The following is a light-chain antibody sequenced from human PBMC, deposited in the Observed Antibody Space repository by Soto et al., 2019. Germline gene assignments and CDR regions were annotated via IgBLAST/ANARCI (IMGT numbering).Light chain of an antibody. CDR3: QQYSSTFWT. Sequence: EIVLTQSPGTLSLSPGERTTLSCRASQSISSSYLAWYQQKPGQAPRLLVYGAASRATGIPGRFSGSGSGTGFAFTISRLEPEDFALYYCQQYSSTFWTLGQGTKVEIK. CDR2: GAA. V-gene: IGKV3-20*01. J-gene: IGKJ1*01. CDR1: QSISSSY.